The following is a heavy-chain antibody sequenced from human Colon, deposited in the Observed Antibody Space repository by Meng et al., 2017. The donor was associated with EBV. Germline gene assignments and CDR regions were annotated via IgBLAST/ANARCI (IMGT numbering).Heavy chain of an antibody. CDR1: GVSISSNIR. Sequence: VPRQGSVPGLVKPSGTLSLTCGVSGVSISSNIRWTWVRQPPGKGLEWIGDIDDSGSTNYNPSLNSRISISLDKSKNHFSLKVNSVTAADTAVYYCARGKQDAWELLAYWGQGALVTVSS. CDR3: ARGKQDAWELLAY. D-gene: IGHD1-26*01. J-gene: IGHJ4*02. CDR2: IDDSGST. V-gene: IGHV4-4*02.